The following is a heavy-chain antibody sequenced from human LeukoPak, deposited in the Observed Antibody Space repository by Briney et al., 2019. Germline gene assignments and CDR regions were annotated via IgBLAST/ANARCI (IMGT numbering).Heavy chain of an antibody. J-gene: IGHJ6*03. D-gene: IGHD2-15*01. V-gene: IGHV3-30*02. Sequence: GGSLRLSCAASGFTFSSYAMHWVRQAPGKGLEWVAFIRYDGSNKYYADSVKGRFTISRDNSKNTLYLQMNSLRTEDTAVYYCAKEGCSGGSCYSFYYYYYMDVWGKGTTVTISS. CDR1: GFTFSSYA. CDR2: IRYDGSNK. CDR3: AKEGCSGGSCYSFYYYYYMDV.